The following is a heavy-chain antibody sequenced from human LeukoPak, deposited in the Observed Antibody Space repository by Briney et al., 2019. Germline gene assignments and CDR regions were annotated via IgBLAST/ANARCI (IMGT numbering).Heavy chain of an antibody. CDR3: ARVFEWELPYYYYYMDV. D-gene: IGHD1-26*01. CDR1: DGSISSYY. J-gene: IGHJ6*03. Sequence: PSETLSLTCTVSDGSISSYYWSWIRQPAGKGLEWIGRIYTSGSTNYNPSLKGRVTMSVDTSKNQFSLKLSSVTAADTAVYYCARVFEWELPYYYYYMDVWGKGTTVTVSS. CDR2: IYTSGST. V-gene: IGHV4-4*07.